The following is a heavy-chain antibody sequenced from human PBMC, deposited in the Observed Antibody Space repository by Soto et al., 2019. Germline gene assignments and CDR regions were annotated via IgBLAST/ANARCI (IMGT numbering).Heavy chain of an antibody. Sequence: XGDLCLEDAVYGGCFSGYYWSWVRQSPRKGLEWIGEINHSGSTNYNPSLKSRLTISVDTSKNQFSLKLSSVTAADTAPYYCVACGYGDYPRYWGQGSLVTVSS. J-gene: IGHJ4*02. CDR3: VACGYGDYPRY. V-gene: IGHV4-34*01. D-gene: IGHD4-17*01. CDR1: GGCFSGYY. CDR2: INHSGST.